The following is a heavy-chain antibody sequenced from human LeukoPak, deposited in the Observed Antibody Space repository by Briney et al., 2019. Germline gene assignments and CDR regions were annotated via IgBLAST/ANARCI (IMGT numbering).Heavy chain of an antibody. D-gene: IGHD2-2*01. Sequence: HGESLKISCKGSGYSFTSYWIGWVRQMPGKGLEWMGIIYPGDSDTRYSPSFQGQVTISADKSISTAYLQWSSLKASDTAMYYCAIVLGYCSSTSCYRFDPWGQGTLVTVSS. CDR1: GYSFTSYW. J-gene: IGHJ5*02. CDR3: AIVLGYCSSTSCYRFDP. CDR2: IYPGDSDT. V-gene: IGHV5-51*01.